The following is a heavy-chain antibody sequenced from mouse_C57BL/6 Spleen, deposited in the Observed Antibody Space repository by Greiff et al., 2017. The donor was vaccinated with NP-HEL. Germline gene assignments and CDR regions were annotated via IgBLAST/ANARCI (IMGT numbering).Heavy chain of an antibody. CDR3: TLTTVVATRSYAMDY. CDR1: GFNIKDYY. D-gene: IGHD1-1*01. Sequence: EVKLMESGAELVRPGASVKLSCTASGFNIKDYYMHWVKQRPEQGLEWIGRIDPEDGDTEYAPKFQGKATMTADTSSNTAYLQLSSLTSEDTAVYYCTLTTVVATRSYAMDYWGQGTSVTVSS. J-gene: IGHJ4*01. V-gene: IGHV14-1*01. CDR2: IDPEDGDT.